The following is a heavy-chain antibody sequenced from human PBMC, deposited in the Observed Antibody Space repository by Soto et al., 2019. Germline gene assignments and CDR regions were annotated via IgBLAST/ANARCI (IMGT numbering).Heavy chain of an antibody. Sequence: PSETLSLTCTVSGGSISSGGYYGSWILQHPGKCLEWIGYIYYSVSTYYNPSLKSRVTISVDTSKNQFSMKMSSVTAADTAVYYCARSSYYYDRSGYYPFEYWGQGNLVTVS. CDR2: IYYSVST. V-gene: IGHV4-31*03. CDR1: GGSISSGGYY. D-gene: IGHD3-22*01. J-gene: IGHJ4*02. CDR3: ARSSYYYDRSGYYPFEY.